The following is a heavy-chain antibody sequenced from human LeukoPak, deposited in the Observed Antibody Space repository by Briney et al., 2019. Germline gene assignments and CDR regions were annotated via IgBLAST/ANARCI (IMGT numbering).Heavy chain of an antibody. D-gene: IGHD2-2*01. CDR3: AKESCSSRCNFDY. V-gene: IGHV3-23*01. CDR2: IDTSGGHT. J-gene: IGHJ4*02. CDR1: GFTFSSYA. Sequence: GGSLRLSCAASGFTFSSYAMSWVRQAPGKGLEWVSAIDTSGGHTYYADSVKGRFTISRDNSENTLYLQMNSLRAEDTALYYCAKESCSSRCNFDYWGQGTLVTVSS.